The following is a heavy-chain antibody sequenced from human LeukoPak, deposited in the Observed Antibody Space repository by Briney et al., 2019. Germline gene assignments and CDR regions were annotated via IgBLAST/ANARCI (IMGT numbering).Heavy chain of an antibody. J-gene: IGHJ4*02. V-gene: IGHV1-69*04. Sequence: GSSVKVSCKASGGTFSSYTISWVRQAPGQGLEWMGRIIPILGIANYAQKFQGRVTITADKSTSTAYMELSSPRSEDTAVYYCARETAEYNLLWYFDYWGQGTLVTVSS. CDR1: GGTFSSYT. CDR3: ARETAEYNLLWYFDY. D-gene: IGHD1-1*01. CDR2: IIPILGIA.